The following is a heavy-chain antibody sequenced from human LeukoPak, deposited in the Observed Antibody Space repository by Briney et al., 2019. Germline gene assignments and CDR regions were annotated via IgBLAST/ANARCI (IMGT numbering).Heavy chain of an antibody. V-gene: IGHV1-8*01. CDR2: MDPNSGNT. CDR1: GYTFSSYD. Sequence: ASVKVSCKASGYTFSSYDINWVRRATGQGLEWMGWMDPNSGNTGYAQKFQGRVTMTRNTSINTAYMELSSLRSEDTAVYYCATLYDMIAMEYYYYYYMDVWGKGTTVTVSS. CDR3: ATLYDMIAMEYYYYYYMDV. D-gene: IGHD2-21*01. J-gene: IGHJ6*03.